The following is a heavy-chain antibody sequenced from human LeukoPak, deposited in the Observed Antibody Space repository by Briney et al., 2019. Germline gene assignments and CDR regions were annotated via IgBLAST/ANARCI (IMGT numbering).Heavy chain of an antibody. CDR1: GGSISSYY. Sequence: SETLSLTCTVSGGSISSYYRSWIRQPAGKGLEWIGRIYTSGSTNYNASLKSRVSMSVDTSKNQFSLKLSSVTAADTAVFCCARENSGSYREFDYWGQGTLVTVSS. CDR2: IYTSGST. CDR3: ARENSGSYREFDY. V-gene: IGHV4-4*07. D-gene: IGHD1-26*01. J-gene: IGHJ4*02.